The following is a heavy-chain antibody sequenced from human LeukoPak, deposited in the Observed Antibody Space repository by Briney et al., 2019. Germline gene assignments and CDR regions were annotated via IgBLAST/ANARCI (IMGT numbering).Heavy chain of an antibody. Sequence: QPGGSLRLSCAASEFTFSNYWMTWVRQAPGKGLEWVANIKQDGTEKYYVDSVRGRFTISRDNAKNSLYLQMNSLRAEDTAVYYCARNDLIRGPTWEYYYMDVWGKGTTVTVSS. D-gene: IGHD3-10*01. CDR1: EFTFSNYW. V-gene: IGHV3-7*01. CDR3: ARNDLIRGPTWEYYYMDV. J-gene: IGHJ6*03. CDR2: IKQDGTEK.